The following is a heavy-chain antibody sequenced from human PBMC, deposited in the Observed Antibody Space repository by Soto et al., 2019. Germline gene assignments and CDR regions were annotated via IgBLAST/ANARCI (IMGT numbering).Heavy chain of an antibody. CDR1: GYRLSVDY. CDR2: INPRTGDT. D-gene: IGHD3-16*01. V-gene: IGHV1-2*02. J-gene: IGHJ4*02. CDR3: ARSPRRGGAPYYFDY. Sequence: ASVKLSWKAAGYRLSVDYVYCGSQDPGQGPEWLGGINPRTGDTNQAQKFQGRVTMPRDMSLTTAYMELHRLTSDDTAVYYCARSPRRGGAPYYFDYWGQGSLVTVSS.